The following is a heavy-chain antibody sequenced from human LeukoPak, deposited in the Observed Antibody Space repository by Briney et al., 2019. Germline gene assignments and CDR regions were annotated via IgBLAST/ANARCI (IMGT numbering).Heavy chain of an antibody. CDR1: GGSISSYY. D-gene: IGHD2-2*02. Sequence: SETLSLTCTVSGGSISSYYWSWIRQPPGKGLEWIGYIYYSGSTNYNPSLKSRVTISVDTSKNQFSLKLSSVTAADTAVYYCARGRGKYQLLYLPHPSYGMDVWGQGTTVTVSS. V-gene: IGHV4-59*12. J-gene: IGHJ6*02. CDR2: IYYSGST. CDR3: ARGRGKYQLLYLPHPSYGMDV.